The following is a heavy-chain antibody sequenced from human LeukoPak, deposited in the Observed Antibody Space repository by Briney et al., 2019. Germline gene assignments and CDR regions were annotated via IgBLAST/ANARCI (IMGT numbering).Heavy chain of an antibody. J-gene: IGHJ5*02. Sequence: SETLSLTCTVSGGSISSSSYYWGWIRQPPGKGLEWIGSIYYSGSTYYNPSLKSRVTISVDTSKNQFSLKLSSVTAADTAVYYCARRSGYDLDTWFDPWGQGTLVTVSS. CDR3: ARRSGYDLDTWFDP. CDR1: GGSISSSSYY. V-gene: IGHV4-39*07. D-gene: IGHD5-12*01. CDR2: IYYSGST.